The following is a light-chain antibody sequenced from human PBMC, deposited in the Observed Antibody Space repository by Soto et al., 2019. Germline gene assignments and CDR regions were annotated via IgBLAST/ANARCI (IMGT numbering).Light chain of an antibody. J-gene: IGKJ5*01. CDR3: QQRNTWPPIT. CDR1: QSVRTY. V-gene: IGKV3-11*01. CDR2: DAS. Sequence: EIVLTQSPVTLSLYPGERATLSCRASQSVRTYLACDEVKPGQAPRHLIYDASRRSSGVPARFSGSGSGTDFTLTSSRLEPEDCELHDCQQRNTWPPITIGQGTRL.